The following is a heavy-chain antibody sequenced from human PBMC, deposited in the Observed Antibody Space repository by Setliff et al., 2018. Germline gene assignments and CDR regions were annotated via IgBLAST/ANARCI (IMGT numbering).Heavy chain of an antibody. CDR2: IYYSGST. Sequence: SETLSLTCTVSGGSISSGDYYWSWIRQPPGKGLEWIGYIYYSGSTYYNPSLKSRVTISVDTSKNQSSLKLSSVTAADTAVYYCARDRTDSSGHVDYWGQGTLVTVSS. J-gene: IGHJ4*02. CDR3: ARDRTDSSGHVDY. D-gene: IGHD3-22*01. V-gene: IGHV4-30-4*08. CDR1: GGSISSGDYY.